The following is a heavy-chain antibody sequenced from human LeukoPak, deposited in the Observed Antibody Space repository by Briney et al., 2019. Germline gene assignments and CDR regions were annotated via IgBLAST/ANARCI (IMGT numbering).Heavy chain of an antibody. J-gene: IGHJ4*02. CDR1: GFSFSGYS. CDR2: ISSSSSTI. D-gene: IGHD2-21*02. Sequence: GGSLRLSCAASGFSFSGYSMNWVRQAPGKGLEWVSYISSSSSTIYYADSVKGRFTISRDNAKNSLYLQMNGLRAEDTAVYYWARRLGDCGGDCYNYWGQGTLVTVSS. CDR3: ARRLGDCGGDCYNY. V-gene: IGHV3-48*04.